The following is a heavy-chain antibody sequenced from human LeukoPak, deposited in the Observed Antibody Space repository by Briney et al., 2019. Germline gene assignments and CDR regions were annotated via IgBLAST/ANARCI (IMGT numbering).Heavy chain of an antibody. CDR3: ARGRYCSSTSCYLVRSRWFDP. J-gene: IGHJ5*02. CDR1: GGSFSGYY. V-gene: IGHV4-34*01. Sequence: SETLSLTCAVYGGSFSGYYWSWIRQPPGKGLEWIGEINHSGSTNYNPSLKSRVTISVDTSKNQFSLKLSSVTAADTAVYYCARGRYCSSTSCYLVRSRWFDPWGQGTLVTVSS. CDR2: INHSGST. D-gene: IGHD2-2*01.